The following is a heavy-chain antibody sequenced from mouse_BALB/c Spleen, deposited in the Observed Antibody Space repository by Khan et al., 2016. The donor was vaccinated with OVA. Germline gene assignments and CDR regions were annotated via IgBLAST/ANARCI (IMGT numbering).Heavy chain of an antibody. V-gene: IGHV1-84*02. CDR2: IYPGSGNT. D-gene: IGHD1-1*01. CDR1: GFTFTDYY. J-gene: IGHJ2*01. Sequence: QIQLVQSGPELVKPGASVKISCKASGFTFTDYYIHWVKQKPGQGLEWIGWIYPGSGNTKYTEKFKDMATLTVDTSSTTAYMQRSSLTSEDTAVYFCAKGGYYDNSLFDYWGQGTTLTVSS. CDR3: AKGGYYDNSLFDY.